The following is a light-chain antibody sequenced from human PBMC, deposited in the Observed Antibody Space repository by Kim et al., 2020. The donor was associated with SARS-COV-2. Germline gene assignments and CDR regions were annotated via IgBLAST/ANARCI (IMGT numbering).Light chain of an antibody. CDR1: QSVSRSY. CDR3: QQYDSSPVYV. V-gene: IGKV3-20*01. J-gene: IGKJ2*01. CDR2: DAS. Sequence: SPGERANLSGRASQSVSRSYLAWYQQKPGQAPRLLIYDASSRATGIPDRFSGSGSGTDFTLTISRLEPEDFAVYYCQQYDSSPVYVFGQGTKLEIK.